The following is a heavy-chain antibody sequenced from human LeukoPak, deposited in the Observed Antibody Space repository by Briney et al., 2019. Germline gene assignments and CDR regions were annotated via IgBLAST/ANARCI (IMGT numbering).Heavy chain of an antibody. CDR2: IYYTGST. V-gene: IGHV4-39*07. CDR3: ARDQDSKVGASRPAFDY. CDR1: GGSISSSSYY. Sequence: SETLSLTCTVSGGSISSSSYYWGWIRQPPGKGLDWIGNIYYTGSTYSNPSLKSRVTISVDTSKNQFSLKLSSVTAADTAVYYCARDQDSKVGASRPAFDYWGQGTLVTVSS. J-gene: IGHJ4*02. D-gene: IGHD1-26*01.